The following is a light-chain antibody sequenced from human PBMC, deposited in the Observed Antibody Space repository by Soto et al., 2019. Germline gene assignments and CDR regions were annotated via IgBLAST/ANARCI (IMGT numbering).Light chain of an antibody. J-gene: IGKJ5*01. V-gene: IGKV1D-12*01. CDR2: GAS. CDR3: QQAYSFPIT. Sequence: DMKGAQSASSVSASVGGRVNITFRASQDIAGYLAWYQHKPGRTPELLIHGASRLQSGVPARFSGSGSGTEFTLSINSLQPEDFATYYCQQAYSFPITFGQGTRLEIK. CDR1: QDIAGY.